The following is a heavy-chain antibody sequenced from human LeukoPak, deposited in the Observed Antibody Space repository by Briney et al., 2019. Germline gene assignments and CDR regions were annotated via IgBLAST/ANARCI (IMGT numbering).Heavy chain of an antibody. J-gene: IGHJ4*02. CDR2: ISAYNGNT. Sequence: ASVKVSCKASGYTFTSNGISWVRQAPGQGLEWMGWISAYNGNTNYAQKLQGRVTMTTDTSTSTAYMELRSLRSDDTAVYYCARDARFLESLINWGQGTLVTVSS. CDR1: GYTFTSNG. V-gene: IGHV1-18*01. D-gene: IGHD3-3*01. CDR3: ARDARFLESLIN.